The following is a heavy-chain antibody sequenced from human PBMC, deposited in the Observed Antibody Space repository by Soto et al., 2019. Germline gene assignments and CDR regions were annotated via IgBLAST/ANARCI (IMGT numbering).Heavy chain of an antibody. V-gene: IGHV6-1*01. CDR3: ARADEKRYYGMDV. Sequence: PSQTLSLTCAISGDSVSSNSAAWNWIRQSPSRGLEWLGRTYYRSQWYNHYAVSVKSRITLNPDTSKNQFSLQLASVTPEDTAVYYCARADEKRYYGMDVWGQGTTVTVSS. CDR1: GDSVSSNSAA. CDR2: TYYRSQWYN. J-gene: IGHJ6*02.